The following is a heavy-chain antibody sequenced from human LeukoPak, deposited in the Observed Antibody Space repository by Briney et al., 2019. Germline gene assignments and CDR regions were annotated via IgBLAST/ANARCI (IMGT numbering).Heavy chain of an antibody. J-gene: IGHJ1*01. D-gene: IGHD6-19*01. CDR2: IYYSGST. CDR1: GGSISSSSYY. V-gene: IGHV4-39*02. CDR3: ATNGWYCLDH. Sequence: SETLPLTCTVSGGSISSSSYYWGWIRQPPGKGLEWIGSIYYSGSTNYNPSLQSRVTIPVDKSNNHFSLRLTSVTAADTAVYYCATNGWYCLDHWGQGALVTVSS.